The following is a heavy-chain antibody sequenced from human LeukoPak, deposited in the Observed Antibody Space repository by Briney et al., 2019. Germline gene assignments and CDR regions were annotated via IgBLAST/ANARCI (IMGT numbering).Heavy chain of an antibody. CDR2: IWFDGTEK. CDR1: GFVFSGYA. CDR3: ARDSNSAGDY. J-gene: IGHJ4*02. D-gene: IGHD3-10*01. Sequence: GGSLRLSCAASGFVFSGYAMHWVRQVPGKGLEWVALIWFDGTEKFYADPVKGRFTIPRDNSRNTVDLQMNSLRVEDTAVYYCARDSNSAGDYWGQGTLVTVSS. V-gene: IGHV3-33*01.